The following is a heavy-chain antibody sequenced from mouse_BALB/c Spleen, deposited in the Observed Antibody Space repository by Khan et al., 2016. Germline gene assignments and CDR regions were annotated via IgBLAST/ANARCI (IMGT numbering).Heavy chain of an antibody. Sequence: EVQLQESGPSLVKPSQTLSLTCSVTGDSITSGYWNWIRKFPGNKLEYMGYISYSGGTYTNPSLKSRISITRDTSKNQYNLKLKSVTTEDTGTSYCARYDVSSYVSCMDYWGQVLSVTVSS. V-gene: IGHV3-8*02. CDR1: GDSITSGY. J-gene: IGHJ4*01. CDR2: ISYSGGT. CDR3: ARYDVSSYVSCMDY. D-gene: IGHD1-1*01.